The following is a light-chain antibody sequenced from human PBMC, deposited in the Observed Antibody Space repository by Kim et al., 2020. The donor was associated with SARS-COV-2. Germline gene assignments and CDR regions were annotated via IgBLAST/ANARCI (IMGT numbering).Light chain of an antibody. CDR2: GDS. Sequence: QLVLTQPPSASGSPGQRVAISCSGSRSNIGTYTVSWYQQLPETAPKLLIFGDSQRPSGVPDRFSASKSGTSASLAISGLQSEDEASYYCASWDDSLNGQVFGRGTQLTVL. J-gene: IGLJ2*01. CDR3: ASWDDSLNGQV. CDR1: RSNIGTYT. V-gene: IGLV1-44*01.